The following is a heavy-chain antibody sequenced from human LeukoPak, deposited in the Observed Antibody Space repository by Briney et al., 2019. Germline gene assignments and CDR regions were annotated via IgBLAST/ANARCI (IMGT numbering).Heavy chain of an antibody. CDR1: GFTFSNYA. J-gene: IGHJ4*02. V-gene: IGHV3-23*01. CDR3: AKDIGSDDSSGYYYSLFDY. D-gene: IGHD3-22*01. CDR2: ISGSGGST. Sequence: GGSLRLSCAASGFTFSNYAMSWVRQAPGKGLEWVSAISGSGGSTYYADSVKGRFTISGGNSKNTLYLQMNSLRAEDTAVYYCAKDIGSDDSSGYYYSLFDYWGQGTLVTVSS.